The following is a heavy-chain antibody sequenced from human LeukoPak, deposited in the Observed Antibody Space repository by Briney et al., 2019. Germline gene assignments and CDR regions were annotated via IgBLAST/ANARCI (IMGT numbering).Heavy chain of an antibody. CDR2: FDPEDGET. CDR1: GYTLTELS. CDR3: ATIVVVSLGYYYMDV. Sequence: ASVKVSCXVSGYTLTELSMHWVRQAPGKGLGGMGGFDPEDGETIYAQKFQGRVTMSEDTSTDTAYMELSSLRSEDTAVYYCATIVVVSLGYYYMDVWGKGTTVTVSS. V-gene: IGHV1-24*01. J-gene: IGHJ6*03. D-gene: IGHD2-2*01.